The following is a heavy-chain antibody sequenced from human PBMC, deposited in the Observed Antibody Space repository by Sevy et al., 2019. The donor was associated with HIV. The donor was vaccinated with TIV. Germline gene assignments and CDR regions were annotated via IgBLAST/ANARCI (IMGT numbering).Heavy chain of an antibody. D-gene: IGHD3-10*01. Sequence: GGSLRLSCASSGITFSESLMSWVRQAPGKGLEWVASIKQDGSQKYYVDSVKGRFRISRDNAKNSLYRQMNSLRGDDTVLYYCARVFSGSAPGFDYWGQGTLVTVSS. CDR1: GITFSESL. CDR3: ARVFSGSAPGFDY. J-gene: IGHJ4*02. CDR2: IKQDGSQK. V-gene: IGHV3-7*01.